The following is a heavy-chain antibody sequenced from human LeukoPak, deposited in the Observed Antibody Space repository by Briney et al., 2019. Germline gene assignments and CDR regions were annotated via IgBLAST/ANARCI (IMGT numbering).Heavy chain of an antibody. CDR1: GFTFSSYA. D-gene: IGHD3-3*01. J-gene: IGHJ6*02. V-gene: IGHV3-30*04. CDR2: ISYDGSNK. CDR3: AGALSYDFWIPGYYYYYGMDV. Sequence: GRSLRLSCAASGFTFSSYAMHWFRQDPGKGLEWVAVISYDGSNKYYADSVKGRYTISRDNSKNTLYLQMNSLRAEDTAVYYCAGALSYDFWIPGYYYYYGMDVWGQGTTVTVSS.